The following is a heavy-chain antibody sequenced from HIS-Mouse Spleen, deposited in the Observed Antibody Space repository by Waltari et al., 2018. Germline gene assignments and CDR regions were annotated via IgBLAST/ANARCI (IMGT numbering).Heavy chain of an antibody. V-gene: IGHV3-30*18. D-gene: IGHD6-19*01. CDR3: AKASSGWLDY. CDR1: GFTFVSYG. CDR2: ISYDGSNK. Sequence: QVQLVESGGGVVQPGRSLRLSCQASGFTFVSYGMHWVRQAPGKGLGWVAVISYDGSNKYYADSVKGRFTISRDNSKNTLYLQMNSLRAEDTAVYYCAKASSGWLDYWGQGTLVTVSS. J-gene: IGHJ4*02.